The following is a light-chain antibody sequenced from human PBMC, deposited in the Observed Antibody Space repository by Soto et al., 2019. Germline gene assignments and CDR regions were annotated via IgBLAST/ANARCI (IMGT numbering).Light chain of an antibody. CDR3: CSYAGGSTYV. V-gene: IGLV2-23*02. CDR2: EVS. CDR1: SSDVGSYSL. J-gene: IGLJ1*01. Sequence: QSVLTQPGSVSGSPGQSITISCTGSSSDVGSYSLVSWYQHHPGKAPELMIYEVSKRPSGVSNRFSGSKSGNTASLTISGLQAEDEADYYCCSYAGGSTYVFGSGTKVTVL.